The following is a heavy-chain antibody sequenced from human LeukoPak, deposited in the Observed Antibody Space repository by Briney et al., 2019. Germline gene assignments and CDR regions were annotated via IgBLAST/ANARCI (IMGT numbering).Heavy chain of an antibody. V-gene: IGHV1-69*05. D-gene: IGHD2-21*02. CDR3: ARVKVYCGGDCHTPLDY. Sequence: SVKVSCKASGGTFSSYAISWVRQAPGQGLEWMGGIIPIFGTANYAQKFQGRVTITTDESTSTAYMELSSLRSEDTAVYYCARVKVYCGGDCHTPLDYWGQGTLVTVSS. CDR2: IIPIFGTA. CDR1: GGTFSSYA. J-gene: IGHJ4*02.